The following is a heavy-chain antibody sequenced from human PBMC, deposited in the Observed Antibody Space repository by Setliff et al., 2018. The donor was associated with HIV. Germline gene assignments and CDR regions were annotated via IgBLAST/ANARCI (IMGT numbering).Heavy chain of an antibody. CDR2: IFYSGST. CDR3: VRSPATYYDILTGPPDY. D-gene: IGHD3-9*01. Sequence: PSETLSLTCTVSGGSITSITYYWGWIRQPPGKGLQWIGTIFYSGSTYYNTSLQNRLTISVDTSKNQFSLKLRSVTAADTAVYYCVRSPATYYDILTGPPDYWGQGTLVTAPQ. V-gene: IGHV4-39*01. J-gene: IGHJ4*02. CDR1: GGSITSITYY.